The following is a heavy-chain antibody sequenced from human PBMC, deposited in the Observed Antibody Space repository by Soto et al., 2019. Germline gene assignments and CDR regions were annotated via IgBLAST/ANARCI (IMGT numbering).Heavy chain of an antibody. Sequence: PSETLSLTCTVSGGSISSYYWSWIRQPPGKGLEWIGYIYYSGSTNYNPSLKSRVTISVDTPKNQFSLKLSSVTAADTAVYYCASSSGGSYYDYWGQGTLVTVSS. CDR3: ASSSGGSYYDY. CDR1: GGSISSYY. CDR2: IYYSGST. D-gene: IGHD2-15*01. J-gene: IGHJ4*02. V-gene: IGHV4-59*12.